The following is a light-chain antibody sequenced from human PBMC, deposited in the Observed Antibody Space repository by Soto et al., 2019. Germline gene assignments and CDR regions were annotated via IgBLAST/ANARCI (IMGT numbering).Light chain of an antibody. V-gene: IGKV3-11*01. CDR2: DAS. CDR1: QSVSSH. Sequence: EIVLTQSPGTVSLSPGERATLSCRASQSVSSHLAWYQQKPGQAPRLLIYDASNRATGIPARFSGSGSGTDFTLTISSLEPEDFAVYHCVQRTTWPWTCGQGSKVEIK. CDR3: VQRTTWPWT. J-gene: IGKJ1*01.